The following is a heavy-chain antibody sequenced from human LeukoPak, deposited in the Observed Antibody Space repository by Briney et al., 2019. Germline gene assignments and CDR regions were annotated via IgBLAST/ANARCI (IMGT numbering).Heavy chain of an antibody. J-gene: IGHJ4*02. CDR2: INPSGGST. D-gene: IGHD3-22*01. Sequence: ASVKASCKASGYTFTSYYMHWVRQAPGQGLEWMGIINPSGGSTSYAQKFQGRVTMTRDMSTSTVYMELSSLRSEDTAVYYCARVGSLIRYYDSSGLDYFDYWGQGTLVTVSS. V-gene: IGHV1-46*01. CDR1: GYTFTSYY. CDR3: ARVGSLIRYYDSSGLDYFDY.